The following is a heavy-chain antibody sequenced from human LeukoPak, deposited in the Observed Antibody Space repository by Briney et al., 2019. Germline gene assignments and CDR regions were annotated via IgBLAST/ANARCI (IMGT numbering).Heavy chain of an antibody. CDR2: IWYDGSNK. CDR3: ARRAGYYYYYGMDV. D-gene: IGHD6-19*01. V-gene: IGHV3-33*01. Sequence: GGSLRLSCAASGFTFSSYGMPWVRQAPGKGLEWVAVIWYDGSNKYYADSVKGRFTISRDNSKNTLYLQMNNLRAEDTAVYYCARRAGYYYYYGMDVWGQGTTVTVSS. J-gene: IGHJ6*02. CDR1: GFTFSSYG.